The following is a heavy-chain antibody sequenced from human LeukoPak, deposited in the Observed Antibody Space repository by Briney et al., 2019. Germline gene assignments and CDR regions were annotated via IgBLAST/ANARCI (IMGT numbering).Heavy chain of an antibody. CDR1: GFTFSSYG. J-gene: IGHJ6*03. V-gene: IGHV3-7*01. D-gene: IGHD5-24*01. Sequence: PGGSLRLSCAASGFTFSSYGMHWVRQAPGKGLEWVANIKQDGSEKYYVDSVKGRFTISRDNARNSLYLQMNSLRAEDTAVYYCARVRDGYGYYYYYYMDVWGKGTTVTISS. CDR2: IKQDGSEK. CDR3: ARVRDGYGYYYYYYMDV.